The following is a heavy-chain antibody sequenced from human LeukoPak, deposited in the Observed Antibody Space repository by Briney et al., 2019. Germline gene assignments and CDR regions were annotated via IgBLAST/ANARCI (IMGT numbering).Heavy chain of an antibody. J-gene: IGHJ4*02. Sequence: PSETLSLTCTVSGGSISSYYWSWIRQPPGKGLEWIGYIYYSESTNYNPSLKSRVTISVDTSKNQFSLKLSSVTAADTAVYYCASPDPQYSSSSFDYWGQRTLVTVSS. D-gene: IGHD6-6*01. V-gene: IGHV4-59*12. CDR2: IYYSEST. CDR3: ASPDPQYSSSSFDY. CDR1: GGSISSYY.